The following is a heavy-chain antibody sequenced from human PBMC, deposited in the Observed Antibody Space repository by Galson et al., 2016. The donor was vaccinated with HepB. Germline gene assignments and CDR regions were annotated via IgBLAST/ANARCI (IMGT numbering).Heavy chain of an antibody. CDR3: VGYLRKNIHFSAFDI. D-gene: IGHD2/OR15-2a*01. CDR2: FIPVFATT. Sequence: SVKVSCKASGDTLDTHTINWVRQAPGQGLEWMGGFIPVFATTNYAHEFDDRVTITADASTSTAYMELRRLRSDDTAIYYCVGYLRKNIHFSAFDIWGQGTLVTVSS. J-gene: IGHJ3*02. CDR1: GDTLDTHT. V-gene: IGHV1-69*13.